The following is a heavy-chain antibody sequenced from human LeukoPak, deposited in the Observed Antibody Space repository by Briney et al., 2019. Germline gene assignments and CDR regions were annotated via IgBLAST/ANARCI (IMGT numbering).Heavy chain of an antibody. J-gene: IGHJ4*02. CDR2: INPNSGGA. Sequence: ASVKVSCKASGYSFTGYYMHWVRQAPGQGLEWMGWINPNSGGANYAQTFQGRVTMTRDTSISTAYMELSRLRSDDTAVYYCARPYSSSWNAGDYWGQGTLVTVSS. CDR1: GYSFTGYY. D-gene: IGHD6-13*01. V-gene: IGHV1-2*02. CDR3: ARPYSSSWNAGDY.